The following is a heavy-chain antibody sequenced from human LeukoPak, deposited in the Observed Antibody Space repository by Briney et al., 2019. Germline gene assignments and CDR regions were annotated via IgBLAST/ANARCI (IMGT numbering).Heavy chain of an antibody. CDR3: ARDGRYCSSTSCWLNYYYGMDV. D-gene: IGHD2-2*01. J-gene: IGHJ6*02. CDR2: ISYDGSDK. CDR1: GFTFSSYA. V-gene: IGHV3-30*04. Sequence: PGRSLRLSCAASGFTFSSYAMHWVRQAPGKGLEWVAVISYDGSDKYYADSVKGRFTISRDNSKNTLYLQMNSLRAEDTAVYYCARDGRYCSSTSCWLNYYYGMDVWGQGTTVTVSS.